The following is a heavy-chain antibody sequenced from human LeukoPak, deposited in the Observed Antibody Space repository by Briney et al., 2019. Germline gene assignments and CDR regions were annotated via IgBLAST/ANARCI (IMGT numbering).Heavy chain of an antibody. V-gene: IGHV3-20*04. CDR2: INWNGGST. CDR1: GFTFDDYG. CDR3: ARDFYGSGSYYFDY. J-gene: IGHJ4*02. Sequence: GGSLRLSCAASGFTFDDYGMSWVRQAPGKGLEWVSGINWNGGSTGYADSVKGRFTISRDNAKNSLYLQMNSLRDEDTAVYYCARDFYGSGSYYFDYWGQGTLVTVSS. D-gene: IGHD3-10*01.